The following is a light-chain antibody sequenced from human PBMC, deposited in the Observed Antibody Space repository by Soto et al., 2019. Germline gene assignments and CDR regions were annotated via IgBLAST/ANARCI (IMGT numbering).Light chain of an antibody. J-gene: IGLJ1*01. V-gene: IGLV2-14*01. CDR3: TSHTGGGSLDV. Sequence: QSALTQPASVSGSPGQSITISCTGTRSDVGANHYVSWYQQYPGEAPKVIIYEVTNRPSGVSNRFSGSKSDHTASLTISGLQAEDEADYYCTSHTGGGSLDVFGTRTKLTVL. CDR2: EVT. CDR1: RSDVGANHY.